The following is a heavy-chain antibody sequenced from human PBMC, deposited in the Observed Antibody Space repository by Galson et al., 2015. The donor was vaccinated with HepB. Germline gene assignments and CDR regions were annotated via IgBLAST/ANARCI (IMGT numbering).Heavy chain of an antibody. J-gene: IGHJ3*02. V-gene: IGHV3-7*03. CDR3: ARGVVPAANDAFDI. D-gene: IGHD2-2*01. Sequence: SLRLSCAASGFTFSSYWMSWVRQAPGKGLEWVANIKQDGSEKYYVDSVKGRFTISRDNAKNSLYLQMNSLRAEDTAVYYCARGVVPAANDAFDIWGQGTMVTVSS. CDR2: IKQDGSEK. CDR1: GFTFSSYW.